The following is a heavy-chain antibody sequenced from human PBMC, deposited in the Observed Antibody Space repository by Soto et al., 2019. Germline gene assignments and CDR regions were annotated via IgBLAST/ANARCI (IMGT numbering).Heavy chain of an antibody. CDR1: GGSISSYY. CDR2: IYYSGST. Sequence: PSETLSLTCTVSGGSISSYYWSWIRQPPGKGLEWIGYIYYSGSTNYNPSLKSRVTISVDTSKNQFSLKLSSVTAADTAVYYCARHVFSGVVIISYFDYWGQGTLVTVSS. D-gene: IGHD3-3*01. CDR3: ARHVFSGVVIISYFDY. V-gene: IGHV4-59*08. J-gene: IGHJ4*02.